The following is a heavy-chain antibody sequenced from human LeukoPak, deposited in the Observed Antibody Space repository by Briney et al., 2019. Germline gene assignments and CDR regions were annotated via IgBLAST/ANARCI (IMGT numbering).Heavy chain of an antibody. Sequence: SQTLSLTCAISGDSVSSNSAAWNRIRQSPSRGLEWLGRTYYRSKWYNDYAVSVKSRITINPDTSKHQFSLQLNSVTPEDTAVYYCARGTPGIAAARPGNWFDPWGQGTLVTVSS. V-gene: IGHV6-1*01. D-gene: IGHD6-13*01. CDR2: TYYRSKWYN. CDR1: GDSVSSNSAA. CDR3: ARGTPGIAAARPGNWFDP. J-gene: IGHJ5*02.